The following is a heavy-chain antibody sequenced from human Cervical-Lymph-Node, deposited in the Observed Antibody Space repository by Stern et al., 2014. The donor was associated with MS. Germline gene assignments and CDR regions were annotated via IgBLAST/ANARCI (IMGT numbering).Heavy chain of an antibody. CDR2: AWYDGSTA. D-gene: IGHD5-24*01. CDR1: GFTFSSYG. Sequence: VQLVESGGGVAQPGTSLRLSCAASGFTFSSYGMHWVRQAPGKGLEWVALAWYDGSTAYYTNSVKGRFTISRDNSKNTLSLQMNSLTAEDTAVYYCARGHIPYAYNYLFDYWGQGTLVTVSS. V-gene: IGHV3-33*01. J-gene: IGHJ4*02. CDR3: ARGHIPYAYNYLFDY.